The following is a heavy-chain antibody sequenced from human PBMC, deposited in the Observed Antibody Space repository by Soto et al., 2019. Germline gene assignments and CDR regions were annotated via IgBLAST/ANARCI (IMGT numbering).Heavy chain of an antibody. V-gene: IGHV3-33*01. J-gene: IGHJ6*02. CDR2: IWYDGSNK. CDR3: ATTVTTTFYYYYGMDV. Sequence: QVQLVESGGGVVQPGRSLRLSCAASGFTFSSYGMHWVRQAPGKGLERVAVIWYDGSNKYYADSVKGRFTISRDNSKNTLYLQMNSLRAEDTAVYYCATTVTTTFYYYYGMDVWGQGTTVTVSS. D-gene: IGHD4-17*01. CDR1: GFTFSSYG.